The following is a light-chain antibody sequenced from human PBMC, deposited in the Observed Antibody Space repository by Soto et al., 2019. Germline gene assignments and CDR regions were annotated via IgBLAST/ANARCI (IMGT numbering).Light chain of an antibody. CDR3: QQYNNWPLT. CDR2: GAS. CDR1: HRVSSY. V-gene: IGKV3-15*01. Sequence: EIVMTQSPATLSVSPGERATLSCRASHRVSSYLAWYQQRPGQAPRLLIYGASTRATGIPARFSGGASGTEFTLTISSLQSEDFAIYYCQQYNNWPLTFGGGTKVDI. J-gene: IGKJ4*01.